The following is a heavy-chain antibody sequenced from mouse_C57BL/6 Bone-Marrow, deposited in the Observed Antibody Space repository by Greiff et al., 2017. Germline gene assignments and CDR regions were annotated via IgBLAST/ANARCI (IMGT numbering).Heavy chain of an antibody. CDR3: TRHELFDY. J-gene: IGHJ2*01. V-gene: IGHV1-77*01. Sequence: QVQLQQSGAELVKPGASVKISCKASGYTFTAYYINWVKQRPGKGLEWIGKIGPGSGSTYYNEKFKGKATLTVDKSSSTAYMQLSILTSEDSAVYFFTRHELFDYWGRGTTLTVTS. CDR1: GYTFTAYY. CDR2: IGPGSGST.